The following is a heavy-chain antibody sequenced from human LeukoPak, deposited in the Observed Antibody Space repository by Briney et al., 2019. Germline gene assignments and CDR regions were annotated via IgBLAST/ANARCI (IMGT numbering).Heavy chain of an antibody. D-gene: IGHD3-3*01. Sequence: SVRVSCKASGGSFSSYAISWVRQAPGQRLEWMGGIMPIFGTANYAQRFQGRVTITADESTSTAYMELSSLRSEDTAVYYCARGWLRFLEWLLDYWGQGTLVTVSS. J-gene: IGHJ4*02. CDR3: ARGWLRFLEWLLDY. V-gene: IGHV1-69*13. CDR2: IMPIFGTA. CDR1: GGSFSSYA.